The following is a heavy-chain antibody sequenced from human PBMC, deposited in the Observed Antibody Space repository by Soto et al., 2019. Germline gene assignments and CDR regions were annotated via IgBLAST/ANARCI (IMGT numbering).Heavy chain of an antibody. V-gene: IGHV1-69*01. Sequence: QVQLVQSGAEVKKPGSSVRVSCKTSGDSFSKYTVNWVRQAPRQGLEWMGGFIPRFGTTNFAPTLQGRVTITADQSMXXVXXXXSSLRSEXXXXXXXARGRGLYNSXXXXXXSWG. CDR1: GDSFSKYT. CDR3: ARGRGLYNSXXXXXXS. CDR2: FIPRFGTT. J-gene: IGHJ5*01. D-gene: IGHD1-1*01.